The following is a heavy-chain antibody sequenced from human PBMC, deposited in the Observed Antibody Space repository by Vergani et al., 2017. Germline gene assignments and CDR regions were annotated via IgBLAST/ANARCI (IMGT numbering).Heavy chain of an antibody. CDR3: AKIQVGQYYFDY. CDR2: ISGSGGST. J-gene: IGHJ4*02. D-gene: IGHD2-2*01. CDR1: GFTFSSSA. Sequence: EVKLMKSGGGLLQPGGSLRLSCAASGFTFSSSAMSWVRQAPGKGLEWVSAISGSGGSTYYADSVKGRFTISRDNSKNTLYLQMNSLRAEDTSVYYCAKIQVGQYYFDYWGQGTLVTVSS. V-gene: IGHV3-23*01.